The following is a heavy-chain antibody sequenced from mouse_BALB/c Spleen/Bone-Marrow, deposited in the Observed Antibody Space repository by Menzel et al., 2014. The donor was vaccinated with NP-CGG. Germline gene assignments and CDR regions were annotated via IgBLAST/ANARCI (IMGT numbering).Heavy chain of an antibody. CDR1: GFTFSSYT. D-gene: IGHD1-2*01. CDR2: ISNGGGST. Sequence: EVKVVESGGGLVQPGGSLKLSCAASGFTFSSYTMSWVRPTPEKRLEWVAYISNGGGSTYYPDTVKGRFTISRDNAKNTLYLQMSSLKSEDTAMYYCARRSAATYYFDYWGQGTTLTVSS. J-gene: IGHJ2*01. CDR3: ARRSAATYYFDY. V-gene: IGHV5-12-2*01.